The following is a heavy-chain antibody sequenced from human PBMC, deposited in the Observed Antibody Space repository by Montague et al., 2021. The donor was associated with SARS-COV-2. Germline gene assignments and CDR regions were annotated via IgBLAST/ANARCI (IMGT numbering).Heavy chain of an antibody. V-gene: IGHV4-34*01. D-gene: IGHD3-3*01. CDR3: ARGTGARYIWLFGVIISGHGFDY. CDR1: GGSFSSYY. Sequence: SETLSPTCAVSGGSFSSYYWCCFLHPPPKGLLGCVEINHRGSTNYYPSLQSRLIILVDTSKDKFCLKLSSLTAADTAVYYCARGTGARYIWLFGVIISGHGFDYWGQGTMVTVSS. CDR2: INHRGST. J-gene: IGHJ4*02.